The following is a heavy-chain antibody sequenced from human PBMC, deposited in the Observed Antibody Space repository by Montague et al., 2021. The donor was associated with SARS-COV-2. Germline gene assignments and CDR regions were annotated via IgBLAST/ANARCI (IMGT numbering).Heavy chain of an antibody. D-gene: IGHD3-10*01. CDR3: ARRGSSVWGVTVSAELDY. CDR1: GASISSRSYY. CDR2: KYYSGST. Sequence: SETLSLTCTVSGASISSRSYYRGWIPHPPGKGLEWIGFKYYSGSTYYNPTLKSRVTISVDTSKNQFSLKLSSVTAADTAVYYCARRGSSVWGVTVSAELDYWGQGILVIVSS. V-gene: IGHV4-39*01. J-gene: IGHJ4*02.